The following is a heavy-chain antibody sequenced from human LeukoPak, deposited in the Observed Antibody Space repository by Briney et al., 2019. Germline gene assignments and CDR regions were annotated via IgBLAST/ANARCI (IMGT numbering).Heavy chain of an antibody. CDR2: IIPFYGTT. V-gene: IGHV1-69*06. CDR1: GGTFSNCA. Sequence: GASVKVSCKASGGTFSNCAISWVRQAPGQGLEWMGGIIPFYGTTKYAQKFQGRVRITADKSTSTAYMELSSLRSEDTAVYYCARVTPSHGGCDIFDFFDNWAQGTLVTVSS. D-gene: IGHD3-9*01. J-gene: IGHJ4*02. CDR3: ARVTPSHGGCDIFDFFDN.